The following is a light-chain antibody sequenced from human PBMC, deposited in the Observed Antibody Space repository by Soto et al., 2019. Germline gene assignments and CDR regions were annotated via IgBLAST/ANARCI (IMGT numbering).Light chain of an antibody. CDR1: SSDVGGYNY. Sequence: LTQPASVSGSPGQSITISCTGTSSDVGGYNYVSWYQQHPGKAPKLMIYEVSNRPSGVSNRFSGSKSGNTASLTISGLQAEDEADYYCSSYTSSSGVFGTGTKGTVL. CDR2: EVS. V-gene: IGLV2-14*01. CDR3: SSYTSSSGV. J-gene: IGLJ1*01.